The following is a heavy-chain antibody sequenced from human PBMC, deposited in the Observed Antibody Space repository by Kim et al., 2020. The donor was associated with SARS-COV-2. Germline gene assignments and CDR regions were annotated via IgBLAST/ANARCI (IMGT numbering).Heavy chain of an antibody. CDR2: INHNGDT. V-gene: IGHV4-34*01. J-gene: IGHJ4*02. D-gene: IGHD7-27*01. CDR3: AKLGGRRSY. Sequence: SETLSLTCIVYGESFSDYYWSWIRQPPGKGLEWIGDINHNGDTNHGPSLKSRVSMSVDKSKNQVFLNLTSVTAADTAVSYCAKLGGRRSYWGQGTLVTVSS. CDR1: GESFSDYY.